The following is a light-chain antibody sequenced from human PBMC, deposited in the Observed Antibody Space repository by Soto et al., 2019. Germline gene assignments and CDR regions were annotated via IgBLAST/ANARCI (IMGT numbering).Light chain of an antibody. CDR2: EVS. CDR1: SSDVGGYKY. CDR3: SSYTSSSPCV. Sequence: QSALTQPASVSGSPGQSITISCTGTSSDVGGYKYVSWYQQYPGKAPKLMMYEVSNRPSGVSNRFSGSKSGNTASLTISGLQAEDEADYYCSSYTSSSPCVLVPGTKVTVL. J-gene: IGLJ1*01. V-gene: IGLV2-14*01.